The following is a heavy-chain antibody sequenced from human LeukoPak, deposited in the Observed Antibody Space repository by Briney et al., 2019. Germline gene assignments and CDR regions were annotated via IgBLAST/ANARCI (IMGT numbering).Heavy chain of an antibody. J-gene: IGHJ3*02. V-gene: IGHV3-30*03. CDR3: ARIDAFDI. Sequence: GRSLRLSCAASGFTFTSYVMHWVRQAPGKGLQWVALISYDGSNKYYADSVKGRFTISRDNSKNTLYLQMNSLRAEDTAVYYCARIDAFDIWGQGTMVTVSS. CDR1: GFTFTSYV. CDR2: ISYDGSNK.